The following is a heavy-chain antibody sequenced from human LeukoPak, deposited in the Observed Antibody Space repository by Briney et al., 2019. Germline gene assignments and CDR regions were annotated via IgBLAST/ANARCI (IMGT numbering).Heavy chain of an antibody. V-gene: IGHV1-69*06. CDR1: GGTFSSYA. Sequence: PGASVKVSCKASGGTFSSYAISWVRQAPGQGLEWMGGIIPIFGTANYAQKFQGRVTITADKSTSTAYMELSSLRSEDTVVYYCARDLDIAAAGTIGYWGQGTLVTVSS. CDR2: IIPIFGTA. D-gene: IGHD6-13*01. J-gene: IGHJ4*02. CDR3: ARDLDIAAAGTIGY.